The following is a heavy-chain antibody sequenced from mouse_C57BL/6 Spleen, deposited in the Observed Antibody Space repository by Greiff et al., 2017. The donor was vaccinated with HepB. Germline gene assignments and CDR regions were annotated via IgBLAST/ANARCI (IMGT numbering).Heavy chain of an antibody. CDR2: ISSGSSTI. J-gene: IGHJ2*01. CDR1: GFTFSDYG. V-gene: IGHV5-17*01. CDR3: ARRKDFDY. Sequence: EVKLMESGGGLVKPGGSLKLSCVASGFTFSDYGMHWVRQAPEKGLEWVAYISSGSSTIYYADTVKGRFTISRDNAKNTLFLQMTSLRSEDTAMYYCARRKDFDYWGQGTTLTVSS.